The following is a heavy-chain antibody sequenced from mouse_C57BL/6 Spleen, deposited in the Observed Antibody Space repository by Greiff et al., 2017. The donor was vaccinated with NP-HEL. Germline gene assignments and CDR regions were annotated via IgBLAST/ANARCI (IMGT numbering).Heavy chain of an antibody. Sequence: EVQRVESGPGLVKPSQSLSLTCSVTGYSITSGYYWNWIRQFPGNKLEWMGYISYDGSNNYNPSLKNRISITRDTSKNQFFLKLNSVTTEDTATYYCAREGYYDYGWYFDVWGTGTTVTVSS. CDR1: GYSITSGYY. CDR2: ISYDGSN. V-gene: IGHV3-6*01. J-gene: IGHJ1*03. CDR3: AREGYYDYGWYFDV. D-gene: IGHD2-4*01.